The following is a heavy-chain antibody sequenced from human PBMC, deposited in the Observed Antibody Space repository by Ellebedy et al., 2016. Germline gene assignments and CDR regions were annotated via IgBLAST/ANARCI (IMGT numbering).Heavy chain of an antibody. J-gene: IGHJ5*02. CDR3: TRSRLTATNWFDP. V-gene: IGHV3-9*01. CDR1: GFTFDDYA. Sequence: GGSLRLSCAASGFTFDDYAMHWVRQAPGKGLEWVSGISWNSGSIGYADSVKGRFTISRDNAKNSLSLQMNSLRAEDTAIYYCTRSRLTATNWFDPWGQGTLVTVSS. CDR2: ISWNSGSI. D-gene: IGHD3-9*01.